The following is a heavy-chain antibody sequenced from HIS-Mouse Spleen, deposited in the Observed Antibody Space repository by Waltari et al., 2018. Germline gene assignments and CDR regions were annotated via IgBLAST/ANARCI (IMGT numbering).Heavy chain of an antibody. CDR2: IYYSGST. Sequence: QLQLQESGPGLVKPSETLSLTCTVPGGSISSSSYYWGWIRQPPGKGLEWIGRIYYSGSTYYNPSLKSRVTISVDTSKNQFSLKLSSVTATDTAVYYCARHEGQQLVTSLFDYWGQGTLVTVSS. D-gene: IGHD6-13*01. CDR1: GGSISSSSYY. V-gene: IGHV4-39*01. J-gene: IGHJ4*02. CDR3: ARHEGQQLVTSLFDY.